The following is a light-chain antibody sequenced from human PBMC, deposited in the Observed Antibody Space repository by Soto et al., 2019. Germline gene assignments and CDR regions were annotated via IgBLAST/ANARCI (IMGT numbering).Light chain of an antibody. Sequence: QSALTQPRSVSGSPGQSGTISCTGTSSDVGAYIYVSWYQQHPGKAPKVMIYDVTKRPSGVPDRFSGSKSGNTASLTISGLQAEDEADYYCCSYAGSLYVFGTGTKLTVL. CDR2: DVT. V-gene: IGLV2-11*01. CDR3: CSYAGSLYV. J-gene: IGLJ1*01. CDR1: SSDVGAYIY.